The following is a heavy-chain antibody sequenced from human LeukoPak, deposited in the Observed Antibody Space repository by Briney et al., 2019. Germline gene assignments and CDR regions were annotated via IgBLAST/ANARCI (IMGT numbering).Heavy chain of an antibody. J-gene: IGHJ1*01. V-gene: IGHV4-59*01. CDR2: IYHSGST. Sequence: SETLSLTCTVSGGSISTYYWNWIRQPPGKGLEWIGYIYHSGSTNYNPSLQSRVTISVDTSKNQFSLNLNSVTAADTAVYYCAKRGATPLHLQNWGQG. CDR3: AKRGATPLHLQN. CDR1: GGSISTYY. D-gene: IGHD1-26*01.